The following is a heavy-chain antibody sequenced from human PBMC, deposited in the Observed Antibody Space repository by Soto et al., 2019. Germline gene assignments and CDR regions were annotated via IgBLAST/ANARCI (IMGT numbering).Heavy chain of an antibody. V-gene: IGHV1-69*01. D-gene: IGHD3-10*01. CDR1: GGTVSSYA. J-gene: IGHJ4*02. CDR3: ARDISSDTTGFRGYDL. CDR2: FIPIFASA. Sequence: QVHLVQSGAEVKKAGSSVKVSCKASGGTVSSYAITWVRQAPGKGLEWMGVFIPIFASAHYAQKFQGRVTSTADESTSTVYMELSGLRSEDTAMYYCARDISSDTTGFRGYDLWGQGTLVTVSS.